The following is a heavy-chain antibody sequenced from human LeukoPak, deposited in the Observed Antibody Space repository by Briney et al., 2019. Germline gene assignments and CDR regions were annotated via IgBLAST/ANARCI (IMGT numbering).Heavy chain of an antibody. CDR3: ARDPGGRNLDY. J-gene: IGHJ4*02. CDR1: GGSISPYY. D-gene: IGHD1-26*01. Sequence: PSETLSLTCTVSGGSISPYYWSWIRQPPGKGLEWIGYICYSGSTNYNPSLKSRVTISVDTSKNQFSLNLSSVTAADTAVYYCARDPGGRNLDYWGQGTLVTVSS. CDR2: ICYSGST. V-gene: IGHV4-59*01.